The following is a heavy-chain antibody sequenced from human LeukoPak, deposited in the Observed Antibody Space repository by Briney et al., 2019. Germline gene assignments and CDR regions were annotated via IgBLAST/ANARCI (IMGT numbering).Heavy chain of an antibody. Sequence: GRSLRLSCAASGFTFSSYAMHWVRQAPGKGLEWVAVISYDGSNKYYADSVKGRFTISRDNSKNTLYLQMNSLRAEDTAVYYCARDNPYLSDSPTWREGYNWFDPWGQGTLVTVSS. D-gene: IGHD1-1*01. V-gene: IGHV3-30-3*01. CDR3: ARDNPYLSDSPTWREGYNWFDP. J-gene: IGHJ5*02. CDR2: ISYDGSNK. CDR1: GFTFSSYA.